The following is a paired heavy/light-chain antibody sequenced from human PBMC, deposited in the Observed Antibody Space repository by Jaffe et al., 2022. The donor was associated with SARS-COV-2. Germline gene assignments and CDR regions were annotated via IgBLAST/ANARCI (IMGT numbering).Light chain of an antibody. Sequence: DIQMTQSPSTLSASVGDRVTITCRASQSISSWLAWYQQKPGKAPKLLIYKASSLESGVPSRFSGSGSGTEFTLTIDSLQPDDFATYYCQQYNSYSKTFGQGTKVEIK. J-gene: IGKJ1*01. CDR3: QQYNSYSKT. CDR2: KAS. CDR1: QSISSW. V-gene: IGKV1-5*03.
Heavy chain of an antibody. D-gene: IGHD6-13*01. Sequence: QVQLVESGGGVVQPGRSLRLSCAASGFTFSTYAIHWVRQAPGKGLEWVAVISYDGSNKYYADSVKGRFTISRDNSKNTLYLQMDSLRAEDTAVYYCAREYGYSTTWTNYYYYHMDVWGRGTTVTVSS. CDR3: AREYGYSTTWTNYYYYHMDV. CDR1: GFTFSTYA. J-gene: IGHJ6*03. CDR2: ISYDGSNK. V-gene: IGHV3-30*04.